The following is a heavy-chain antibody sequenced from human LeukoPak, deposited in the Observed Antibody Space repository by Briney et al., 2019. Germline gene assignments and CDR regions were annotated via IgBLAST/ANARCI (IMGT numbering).Heavy chain of an antibody. D-gene: IGHD6-25*01. J-gene: IGHJ4*02. CDR3: ARDWGMTAADPNFDY. Sequence: SVKGRFTISRDNDKNSLYLQVNSLRAEDTAVYYCARDWGMTAADPNFDYWGQGTLVTVSA. V-gene: IGHV3-21*06.